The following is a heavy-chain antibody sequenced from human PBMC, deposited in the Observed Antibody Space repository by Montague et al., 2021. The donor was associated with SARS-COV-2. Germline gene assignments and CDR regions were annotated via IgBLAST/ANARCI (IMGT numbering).Heavy chain of an antibody. D-gene: IGHD2-2*01. V-gene: IGHV4-34*01. CDR3: ARGLKEEPLPAAPRGMDV. CDR1: GGSFSGYY. CDR2: INHRGST. Sequence: SETLSLTCAVYGGSFSGYYWSWIRQPPGKGLEWIGEINHRGSTNYNPSLKSRVTISVDTSKNQFSLKLSSVTAADTAVYYCARGLKEEPLPAAPRGMDVWGQGTTVTVSS. J-gene: IGHJ6*02.